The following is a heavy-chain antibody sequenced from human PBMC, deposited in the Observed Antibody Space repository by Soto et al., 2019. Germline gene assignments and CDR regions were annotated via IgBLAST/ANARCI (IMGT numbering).Heavy chain of an antibody. Sequence: EVQLLESGGDLVQPGGSLRLSCTASGFTFSSYAMNWVRQAPGKGLEWVSSITASGAGTYYADSVKGRFTISRDNSKNTLYLRMNSLRAEDTDVYYCAKGDASFMQSVFDNWGQGTLVTVYS. J-gene: IGHJ4*02. V-gene: IGHV3-23*01. D-gene: IGHD3-16*01. CDR2: ITASGAGT. CDR3: AKGDASFMQSVFDN. CDR1: GFTFSSYA.